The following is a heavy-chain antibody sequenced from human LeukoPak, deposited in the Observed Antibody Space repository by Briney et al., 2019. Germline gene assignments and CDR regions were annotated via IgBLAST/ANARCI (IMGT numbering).Heavy chain of an antibody. CDR3: ARIRITIFGVVIKNYYYYYMDV. J-gene: IGHJ6*03. CDR2: INHSGST. Sequence: SETLSLTCAVYGGSFSGYYWSWIRQPPGKGLEWTGEINHSGSTNYNPSLKSRVTISVDTSKNQFSLKLSSVTAADTAVYYCARIRITIFGVVIKNYYYYYMDVWGKGTTVTVSS. CDR1: GGSFSGYY. V-gene: IGHV4-34*01. D-gene: IGHD3-3*01.